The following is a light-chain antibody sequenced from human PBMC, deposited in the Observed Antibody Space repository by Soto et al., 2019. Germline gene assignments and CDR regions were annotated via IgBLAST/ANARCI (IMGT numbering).Light chain of an antibody. CDR3: QQYGSSLLFT. V-gene: IGKV3-20*01. CDR2: GAS. CDR1: QSVSSSY. J-gene: IGKJ3*01. Sequence: EIVLTQSPGTLYLSPGETATLSCRASQSVSSSYLAWYQQKPGQAPRLLIYGASSRATGIPDRFSGSGSGTDFTLTISRLEPEDFAVYYCQQYGSSLLFTFGPGTKVDIK.